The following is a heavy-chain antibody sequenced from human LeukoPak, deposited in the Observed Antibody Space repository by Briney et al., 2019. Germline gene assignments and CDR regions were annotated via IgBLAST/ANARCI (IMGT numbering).Heavy chain of an antibody. V-gene: IGHV3-23*01. D-gene: IGHD6-13*01. CDR2: ISGSGGSA. CDR3: EKDRIAAAGTIPYFDY. J-gene: IGHJ4*01. CDR1: GFTFSSYA. Sequence: PGGSLRLSCAASGFTFSSYAMSWARQAPGKGLEWVSGISGSGGSAYYADSVKGRFTISRDNSKNTLYLQMNSLRAEDTAVYYCEKDRIAAAGTIPYFDYWGQGTLVTVSS.